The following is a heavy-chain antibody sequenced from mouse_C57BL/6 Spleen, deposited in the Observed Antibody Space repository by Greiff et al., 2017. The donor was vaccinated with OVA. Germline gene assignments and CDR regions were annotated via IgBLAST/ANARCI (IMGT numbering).Heavy chain of an antibody. J-gene: IGHJ3*01. V-gene: IGHV1-64*01. Sequence: VQLQQPGAELVKPGASVKLSCKASGYTFTSYWMHWVKQRPGQGLEWIGMIHPNSGSTNYNEKFKSKATLTVDKSSSTAYMQLSSLTSEDSAVYYCARAPLNWDPFAYWGQGTLVTVSA. CDR3: ARAPLNWDPFAY. CDR2: IHPNSGST. D-gene: IGHD4-1*01. CDR1: GYTFTSYW.